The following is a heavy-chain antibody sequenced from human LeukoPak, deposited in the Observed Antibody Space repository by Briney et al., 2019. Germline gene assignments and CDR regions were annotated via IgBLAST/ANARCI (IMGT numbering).Heavy chain of an antibody. V-gene: IGHV4-39*07. Sequence: ASETLSLTCTVSGGSISSSSYYWGWIRQPPGKGLVWIGSIYYSGSTYYNPSFTSRVTISVDTSKNQFSLKLSSVAAADTAVYYCSRGSYSLAFDIWGQGTMVTVSS. CDR3: SRGSYSLAFDI. CDR1: GGSISSSSYY. CDR2: IYYSGST. J-gene: IGHJ3*02. D-gene: IGHD1-26*01.